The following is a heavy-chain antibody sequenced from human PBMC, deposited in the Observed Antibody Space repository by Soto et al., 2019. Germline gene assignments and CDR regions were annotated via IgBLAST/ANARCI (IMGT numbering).Heavy chain of an antibody. Sequence: EVQLVESGGGLVKPGGSLSLSCAASGFTFSNVWMSWVRQAPGKGLEWVGRIKRRADGGTTDYATPVRGRFTVSRDDSKNTLYLQMNSLKPEYTAVYYCTAGFCSGGSCYSVVYWGQGTLVTVSS. V-gene: IGHV3-15*01. D-gene: IGHD2-15*01. CDR3: TAGFCSGGSCYSVVY. CDR2: IKRRADGGTT. CDR1: GFTFSNVW. J-gene: IGHJ4*02.